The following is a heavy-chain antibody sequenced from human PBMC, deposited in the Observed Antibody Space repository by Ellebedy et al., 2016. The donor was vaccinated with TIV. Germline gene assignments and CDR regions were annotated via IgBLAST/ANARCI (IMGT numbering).Heavy chain of an antibody. CDR1: GFTFRSYA. CDR2: ISHTGSRT. J-gene: IGHJ4*02. D-gene: IGHD3-22*01. Sequence: GESLKISCAASGFTFRSYAMSWVRQAPGKGLEWVSTISHTGSRTYYADSVEGRFTISRDNSKKTLYLQMNSLRAEDTAIYYCAKGRGGGSDSSAPRYYFDYWGLGTLVTVSS. CDR3: AKGRGGGSDSSAPRYYFDY. V-gene: IGHV3-23*01.